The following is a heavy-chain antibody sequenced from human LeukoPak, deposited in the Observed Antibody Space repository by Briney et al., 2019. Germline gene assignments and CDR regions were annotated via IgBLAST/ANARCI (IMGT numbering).Heavy chain of an antibody. V-gene: IGHV4-31*03. D-gene: IGHD2-15*01. CDR2: IYYSGST. CDR3: ARGYCSGGSCYWFDP. Sequence: SSQTLSLTCTVSGGSISSGGYYWSWSRQHPGKGLEWIGYIYYSGSTYYNPSLKSRVTISVDTSKNQFSLKLSSVTAADTAVYYCARGYCSGGSCYWFDPWGQGTLVTVSS. J-gene: IGHJ5*02. CDR1: GGSISSGGYY.